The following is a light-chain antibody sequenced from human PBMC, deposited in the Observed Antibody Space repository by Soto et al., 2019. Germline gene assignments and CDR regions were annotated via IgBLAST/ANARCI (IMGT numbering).Light chain of an antibody. V-gene: IGLV1-40*01. CDR2: GNS. Sequence: QPVLTQPPSVSGAPGQRVTISCTESSSNIGAGYDVHWYQQLPGTAPKLLIYGNSNRPSGVPDRFSGSKSGTSASLAITWLQAEDGADYYCQSYDSSLSGWVFGGGTKVTVL. CDR1: SSNIGAGYD. J-gene: IGLJ3*02. CDR3: QSYDSSLSGWV.